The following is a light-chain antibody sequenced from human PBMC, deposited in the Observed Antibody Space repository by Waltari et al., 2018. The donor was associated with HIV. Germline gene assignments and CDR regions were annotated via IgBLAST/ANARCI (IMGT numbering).Light chain of an antibody. Sequence: DIVMTQSPDSLAVSLGERATINCKSSQSLLYSSNNKNYLDWFQQKPGQPPKLLINWASTRESGVPDRFSGSGSGTDFTLTISSLQAEDVAVYYCQQYYSSLFTFGPGTKVDIK. CDR2: WAS. V-gene: IGKV4-1*01. CDR1: QSLLYSSNNKNY. CDR3: QQYYSSLFT. J-gene: IGKJ3*01.